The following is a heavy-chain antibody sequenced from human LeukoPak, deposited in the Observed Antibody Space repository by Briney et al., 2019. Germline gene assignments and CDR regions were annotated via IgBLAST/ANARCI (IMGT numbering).Heavy chain of an antibody. D-gene: IGHD6-13*01. J-gene: IGHJ5*02. Sequence: ASVKVSCKASGYTFTSYGISWVRQAPGQGLERMGWISAYNGNTNYAQKLQGRVTMTTDTSTSTAYMELRSLRSDDTAVYYCARDRLVVAAAGTGWFDPWGQGTLVTVSS. CDR3: ARDRLVVAAAGTGWFDP. CDR1: GYTFTSYG. CDR2: ISAYNGNT. V-gene: IGHV1-18*01.